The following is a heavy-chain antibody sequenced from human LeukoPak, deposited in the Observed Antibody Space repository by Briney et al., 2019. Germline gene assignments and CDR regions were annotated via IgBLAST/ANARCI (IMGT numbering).Heavy chain of an antibody. Sequence: PGGSLRLSCAASGFTFSDYYMSWIRRAPGKGLEWVSYISSSGSTIYYADSVKGRFTISRDNAKNSLYLQMNSLRAEDTAVYYCARLELWQQFRRFDPWGQGTLVTVSS. CDR1: GFTFSDYY. CDR3: ARLELWQQFRRFDP. D-gene: IGHD6-13*01. CDR2: ISSSGSTI. V-gene: IGHV3-11*04. J-gene: IGHJ5*02.